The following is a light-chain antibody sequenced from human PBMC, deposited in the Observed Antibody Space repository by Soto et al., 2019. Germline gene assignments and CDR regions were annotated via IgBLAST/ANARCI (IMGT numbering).Light chain of an antibody. V-gene: IGLV2-14*03. CDR2: GVS. J-gene: IGLJ3*02. Sequence: QSVLTQPASVSGSPGQSITISCTGTSIDVGHPYNYVSWYQQYPGKAPKRLILGVSNRPSGISGRFSGSKSGNTASLTISGLQPEDEADYYCMSYIASTTTHWVLGGGTKVTVL. CDR3: MSYIASTTTHWV. CDR1: SIDVGHPYNY.